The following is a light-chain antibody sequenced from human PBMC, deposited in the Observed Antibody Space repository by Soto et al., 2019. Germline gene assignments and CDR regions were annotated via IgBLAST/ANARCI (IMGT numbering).Light chain of an antibody. J-gene: IGLJ2*01. CDR1: RSDVGGYKL. Sequence: QSALTQPASVSGSPGQSITISCTGSRSDVGGYKLVSWYQQHPGKAPKLIIYEVTKRPSGISNRFSASKSGNTASLTISGLQAEDEADYYCCSYAGDSIVVFGGGTKLTVL. CDR2: EVT. V-gene: IGLV2-23*02. CDR3: CSYAGDSIVV.